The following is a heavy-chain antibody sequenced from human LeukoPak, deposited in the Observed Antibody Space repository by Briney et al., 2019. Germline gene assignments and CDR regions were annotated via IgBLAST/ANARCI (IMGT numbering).Heavy chain of an antibody. CDR1: GYSISSGYY. J-gene: IGHJ3*02. CDR2: IYHSGST. CDR3: ARDLITMVRGVMEAFDI. V-gene: IGHV4-38-2*02. D-gene: IGHD3-10*01. Sequence: SETLSLTCTVSGYSISSGYYWGWIRQPPGKGLEWIGSIYHSGSTYYNPSLKSRVTISVDTSKNQFSLKLSSVTAADTAVYYCARDLITMVRGVMEAFDIWGQGTMVTVSS.